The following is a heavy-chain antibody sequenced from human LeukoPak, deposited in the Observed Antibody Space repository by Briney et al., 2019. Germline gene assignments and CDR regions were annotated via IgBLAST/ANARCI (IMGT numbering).Heavy chain of an antibody. V-gene: IGHV4-61*02. Sequence: SQTLSLTCTVSGGSISSGSYYWSWIRQPAGKGLEWIGRIYTSGSTNYNPSLKSRVTISVDTSKNQFSLKLSSVTAADTAVYYCARGDIVVVPALDYWGQGTLVTVSS. CDR3: ARGDIVVVPALDY. J-gene: IGHJ4*02. D-gene: IGHD2-2*01. CDR2: IYTSGST. CDR1: GGSISSGSYY.